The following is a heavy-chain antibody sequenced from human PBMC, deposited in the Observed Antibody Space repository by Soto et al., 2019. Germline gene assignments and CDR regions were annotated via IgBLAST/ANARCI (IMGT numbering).Heavy chain of an antibody. CDR1: GYTFTSYY. J-gene: IGHJ6*02. CDR2: INPSGGST. D-gene: IGHD3-3*01. CDR3: ARARRITIFGVVIGGKDGMDV. Sequence: ASVKVSCKASGYTFTSYYMHWVRQAPGQGLEWMGIINPSGGSTSYAQKFQGRVTMTRDTSTSTVYMELSSLRSEDTAVYYCARARRITIFGVVIGGKDGMDVWGQGTTVTV. V-gene: IGHV1-46*01.